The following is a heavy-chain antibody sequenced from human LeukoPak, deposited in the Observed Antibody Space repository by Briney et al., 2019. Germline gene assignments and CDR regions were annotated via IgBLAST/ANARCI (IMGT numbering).Heavy chain of an antibody. V-gene: IGHV1-3*01. J-gene: IGHJ5*02. CDR1: GYSFTGNA. CDR3: ARDTISDFDH. Sequence: ASVKVSCKASGYSFTGNAMHWVRQAPGQRLEWMGWINPGNGNTEYSQKFQGRVTISRDTSASTAYMELSSLGSEDTAVYYCARDTISDFDHWGQGTLVIVSS. CDR2: INPGNGNT. D-gene: IGHD3-10*01.